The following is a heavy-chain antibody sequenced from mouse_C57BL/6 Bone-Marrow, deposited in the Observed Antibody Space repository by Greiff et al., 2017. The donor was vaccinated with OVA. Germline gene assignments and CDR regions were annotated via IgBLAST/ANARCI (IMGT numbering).Heavy chain of an antibody. CDR3: ATAYWYFDV. V-gene: IGHV1-82*01. Sequence: QVQLKESGPELVKPGASVKISCKASSYAFSSSWMNWVKQRPGKGLEWIGRIYPGDGDTNYNGKFKGKATLTADKSSSTAYMQLSSLTSEDSAVYFCATAYWYFDVWGTGTTVTVSS. CDR1: SYAFSSSW. J-gene: IGHJ1*03. CDR2: IYPGDGDT.